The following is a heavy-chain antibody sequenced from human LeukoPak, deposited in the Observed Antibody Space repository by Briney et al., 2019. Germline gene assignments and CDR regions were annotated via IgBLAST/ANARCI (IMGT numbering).Heavy chain of an antibody. CDR1: GFTFRSYW. Sequence: GGSLRLSCAASGFTFRSYWMNWVRQAPGKGLEWVSNIKRDGSEKYYVDSVKGRFTISRDNAKNSLYLQMNSLRAEDTAVYYCARGFPYYYDTSGYHFYYWGQGTLVTVSS. D-gene: IGHD3-22*01. CDR2: IKRDGSEK. CDR3: ARGFPYYYDTSGYHFYY. V-gene: IGHV3-7*01. J-gene: IGHJ4*02.